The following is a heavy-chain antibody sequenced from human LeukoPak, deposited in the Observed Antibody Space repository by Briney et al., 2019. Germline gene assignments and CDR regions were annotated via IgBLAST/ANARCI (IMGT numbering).Heavy chain of an antibody. CDR3: ARDGASIDDQYYGLDV. CDR2: IRSNSRGI. CDR1: GFTFNSYT. Sequence: IPGRSLRLSCAASGFTFNSYTMNWVRQAPGKGLESVSSIRSNSRGINYADSVKGRFTISRDNDKNTVFLEMNSLRAEDTAVYYCARDGASIDDQYYGLDVWGQGTTVTVSS. V-gene: IGHV3-21*06. D-gene: IGHD1-1*01. J-gene: IGHJ6*02.